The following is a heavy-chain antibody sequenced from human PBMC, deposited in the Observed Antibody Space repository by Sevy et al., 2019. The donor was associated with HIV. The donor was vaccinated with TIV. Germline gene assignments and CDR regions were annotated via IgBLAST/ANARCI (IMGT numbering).Heavy chain of an antibody. CDR3: ARAGSGLYVYY. D-gene: IGHD3-10*01. CDR2: ISGSSSYI. Sequence: GGSLRLSCAASGFTFSSYSMNWVRQAPGKGLEWVSSISGSSSYIYYADSVKGRFTISRDNAKNSLYLQMNGLRAEDTAVYYCARAGSGLYVYYWGQGTLVTVSS. V-gene: IGHV3-21*01. CDR1: GFTFSSYS. J-gene: IGHJ4*02.